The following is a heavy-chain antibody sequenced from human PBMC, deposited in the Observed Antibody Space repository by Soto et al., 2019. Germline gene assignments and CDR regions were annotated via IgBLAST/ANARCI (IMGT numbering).Heavy chain of an antibody. CDR2: ISSSGGST. V-gene: IGHV3-23*01. CDR3: AKGVLPMVRVDD. Sequence: XGALRLSFAAARFTFNSYALNWVRQAPGKGLGWVSVISSSGGSTYYADSVKGRFTISRDNSKNTLYLQMNSLRAEDTAVYYCAKGVLPMVRVDDWGQGALVTVSS. J-gene: IGHJ4*02. D-gene: IGHD5-18*01. CDR1: RFTFNSYA.